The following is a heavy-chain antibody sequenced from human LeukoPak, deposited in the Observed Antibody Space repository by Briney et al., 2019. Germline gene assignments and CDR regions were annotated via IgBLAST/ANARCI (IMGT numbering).Heavy chain of an antibody. CDR1: GGSISSYY. D-gene: IGHD3-22*01. CDR3: ARAGYDSSGYYYADY. CDR2: IYYSGST. V-gene: IGHV4-59*01. Sequence: SETLSLTCTVSGGSISSYYWGWIRQPPGKGLEWIGYIYYSGSTNYNPSLKSRVTISVDTSKNQFSLKLSSVTAADTAVYYCARAGYDSSGYYYADYWGQGTLVTVSS. J-gene: IGHJ4*02.